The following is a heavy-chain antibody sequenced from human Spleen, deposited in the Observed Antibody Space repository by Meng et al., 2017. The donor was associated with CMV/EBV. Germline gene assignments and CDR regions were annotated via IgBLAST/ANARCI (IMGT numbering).Heavy chain of an antibody. J-gene: IGHJ4*02. V-gene: IGHV4-34*01. D-gene: IGHD2-2*01. CDR1: GESFSGYY. Sequence: QVQLQQWGAGLLKPSETLSLNCAVYGESFSGYYWNWIRQPPGKGLEWIGEINHSGSTNYNPSLKSRVTISVDKSKNQFSLKLSSVTAADTAMYYCARGGGCSSSSCDLDYWGQGVLVTVSS. CDR3: ARGGGCSSSSCDLDY. CDR2: INHSGST.